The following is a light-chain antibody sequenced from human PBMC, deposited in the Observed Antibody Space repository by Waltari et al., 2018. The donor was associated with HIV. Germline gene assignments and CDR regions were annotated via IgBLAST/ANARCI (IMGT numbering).Light chain of an antibody. Sequence: QSPLTQPASVSGAPGQRITISCTGHWGNIGSLNNVHWYQQLPGAAPKLLIYDNSNRPSGVPDRFSASKSGPSASLTIAGLQAEDEADYFCLAFDVGLGHWVFVEGAKLTVL. CDR1: WGNIGSLNN. V-gene: IGLV1-40*01. CDR3: LAFDVGLGHWV. J-gene: IGLJ3*02. CDR2: DNS.